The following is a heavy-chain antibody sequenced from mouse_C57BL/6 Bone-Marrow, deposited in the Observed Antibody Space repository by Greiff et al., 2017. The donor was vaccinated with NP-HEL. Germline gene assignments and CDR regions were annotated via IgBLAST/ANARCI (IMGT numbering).Heavy chain of an antibody. V-gene: IGHV5-6*01. CDR1: GFTFSSYG. CDR3: ARTGEYAMDY. J-gene: IGHJ4*01. Sequence: EVQGVESGGDLVKPGGSLKLSCAASGFTFSSYGMSWVRQTPDKRLEWVATISSGGSYTYYPDSVKGRFTISRDNAKNTLYLQMSSLKSEDTAMYYCARTGEYAMDYWGQGTSVTVSS. CDR2: ISSGGSYT.